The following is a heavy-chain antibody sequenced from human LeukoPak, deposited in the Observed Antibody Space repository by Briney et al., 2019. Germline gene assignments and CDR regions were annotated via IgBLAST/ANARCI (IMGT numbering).Heavy chain of an antibody. CDR3: ARDVLLGDAFDI. Sequence: GGSLRLSCVVSGFTFEDYGINWVRQAPGKGLEWVSNINWNGGSTGYGDSVKGRFTISRDNAKNSVFLQMHSLRDDDTALYFCARDVLLGDAFDIWGQGTMVIVSS. D-gene: IGHD2/OR15-2a*01. CDR2: INWNGGST. V-gene: IGHV3-20*04. J-gene: IGHJ3*02. CDR1: GFTFEDYG.